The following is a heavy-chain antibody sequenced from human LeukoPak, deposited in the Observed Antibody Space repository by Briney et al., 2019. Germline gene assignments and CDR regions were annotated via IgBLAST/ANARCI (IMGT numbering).Heavy chain of an antibody. Sequence: GASVKVSCKASGYAFTTYYIHWVRQAPGQRLEWMGVINPLGGSTTYAQNFQGRVTMTRDTSTSTVYMELSSLRSEDTAVYYCARVHDFWSGHFDSSGQGTLVTVSS. CDR2: INPLGGST. D-gene: IGHD3-3*01. V-gene: IGHV1-46*01. CDR1: GYAFTTYY. J-gene: IGHJ4*02. CDR3: ARVHDFWSGHFDS.